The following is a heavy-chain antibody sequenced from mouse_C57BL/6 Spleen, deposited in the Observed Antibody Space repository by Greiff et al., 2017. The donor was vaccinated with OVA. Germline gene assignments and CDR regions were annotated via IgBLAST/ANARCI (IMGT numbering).Heavy chain of an antibody. V-gene: IGHV1-75*01. D-gene: IGHD1-1*01. J-gene: IGHJ3*01. Sequence: VQLQQSGPELVKPGASVKISCKASGYTFTDYYINWVKQRPGQGLEWIGWIFPGSGSTYYNEKFKGKATLTVDKSSSTAYMLLSILTSEDSAVYFCARWKMGCSSYACFAYWGQGTLVTVSA. CDR3: ARWKMGCSSYACFAY. CDR1: GYTFTDYY. CDR2: IFPGSGST.